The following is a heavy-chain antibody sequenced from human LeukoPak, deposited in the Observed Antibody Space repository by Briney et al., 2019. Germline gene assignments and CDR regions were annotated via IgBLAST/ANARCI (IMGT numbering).Heavy chain of an antibody. CDR3: ARDKIVGPTTLDY. J-gene: IGHJ4*02. V-gene: IGHV3-7*01. D-gene: IGHD1-26*01. CDR2: IKQDGYEK. Sequence: GGSLRLSCAASGFTFSSSAMSWVRQAPEKGLEWVANIKQDGYEKYYVDSVKGRFTISRDNAKNSLYLQMNSLRADDTATYYCARDKIVGPTTLDYWGQGTLVTVSS. CDR1: GFTFSSSA.